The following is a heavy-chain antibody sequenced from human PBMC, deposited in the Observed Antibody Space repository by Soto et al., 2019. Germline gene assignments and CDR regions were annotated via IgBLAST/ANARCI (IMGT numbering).Heavy chain of an antibody. CDR2: ISSSSSYI. CDR1: GFTFSSYS. D-gene: IGHD2-2*01. CDR3: ARDLGYCSSTSCYAKVFDY. V-gene: IGHV3-21*01. Sequence: PGGSLRLSCAASGFTFSSYSVNWVRQAPGKGLEWVSSISSSSSYIYYADSVKGRFTISRDNAKNSLYLQMNSLRAEDTAVYYCARDLGYCSSTSCYAKVFDYWGQGTLVTVSS. J-gene: IGHJ4*02.